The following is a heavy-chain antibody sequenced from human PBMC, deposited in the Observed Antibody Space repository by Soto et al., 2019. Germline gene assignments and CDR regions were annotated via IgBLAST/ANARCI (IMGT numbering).Heavy chain of an antibody. Sequence: QVQLVQSGSEVKKPGASGKVSCKASGYTFTSYGLSWVRQAPGQGLAWMGWISAYNGNTNYAQKLQGRVTMTTDTSTSTAYMELRSLRSADTAVYYCARDFEVVTPWYYDILTGSYYFDYWGQGTLVTVSS. CDR1: GYTFTSYG. J-gene: IGHJ4*02. CDR3: ARDFEVVTPWYYDILTGSYYFDY. D-gene: IGHD3-9*01. V-gene: IGHV1-18*04. CDR2: ISAYNGNT.